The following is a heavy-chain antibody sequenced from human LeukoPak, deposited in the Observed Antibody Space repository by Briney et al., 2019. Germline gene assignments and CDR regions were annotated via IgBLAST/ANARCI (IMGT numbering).Heavy chain of an antibody. CDR3: AREGHEGGYNWFDP. J-gene: IGHJ5*02. V-gene: IGHV3-48*01. Sequence: GGSLRLSCAASGFNLSSYSMIWVRQAPGKGLEWVSDISGSSSTIYYADSVKGRFTISRDNAKNSLYLQMNSLRAEDTAVYYCAREGHEGGYNWFDPWGQGTLVTVSS. CDR1: GFNLSSYS. D-gene: IGHD3-16*01. CDR2: ISGSSSTI.